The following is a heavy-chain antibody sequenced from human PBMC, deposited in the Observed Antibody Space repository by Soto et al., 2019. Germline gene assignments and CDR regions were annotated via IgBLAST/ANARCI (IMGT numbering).Heavy chain of an antibody. CDR1: GGTFSSYA. CDR3: ARHAMWPQLGDAFDI. J-gene: IGHJ3*02. Sequence: QVQLVQSGAEVKKPGSSVKVSCKASGGTFSSYAISWVRQAPGQGLEWMGGIIPIFGTANYSQKFQGRVTIAADESTSPAYMELSSLRSEDTAVYYCARHAMWPQLGDAFDIWGQGTMVTVSS. V-gene: IGHV1-69*01. CDR2: IIPIFGTA. D-gene: IGHD2-21*01.